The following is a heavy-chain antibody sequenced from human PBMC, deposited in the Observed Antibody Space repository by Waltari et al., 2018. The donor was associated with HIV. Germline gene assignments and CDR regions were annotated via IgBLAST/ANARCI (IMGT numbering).Heavy chain of an antibody. V-gene: IGHV1-2*02. CDR2: INPNSGGT. D-gene: IGHD3-3*01. Sequence: QVQLVQSGAEVKKPGASVKVSCKASGYTFTGYYIHWVRQAPGQGLEWMGWINPNSGGTNYAQKFQGRVTMTRETSISTAYMELSRLRSDDTAFYYCASHYDFGRFYYYGMDVWGQGTTVTVSS. CDR1: GYTFTGYY. J-gene: IGHJ6*02. CDR3: ASHYDFGRFYYYGMDV.